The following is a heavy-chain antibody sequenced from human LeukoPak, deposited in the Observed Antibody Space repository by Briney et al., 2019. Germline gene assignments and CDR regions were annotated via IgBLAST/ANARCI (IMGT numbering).Heavy chain of an antibody. CDR3: VRDPDWGWAMNSFDY. CDR1: GFTFSSYS. V-gene: IGHV3-21*01. CDR2: ISSSSSYI. Sequence: GGSLRLSCAASGFTFSSYSMNWVRQAPGKGLEWVSSISSSSSYIYYADSVKGRFTISRDNAKNSLYLQMNSLRVEDTAVYYCVRDPDWGWAMNSFDYWGQGTLVTVSS. D-gene: IGHD7-27*01. J-gene: IGHJ4*02.